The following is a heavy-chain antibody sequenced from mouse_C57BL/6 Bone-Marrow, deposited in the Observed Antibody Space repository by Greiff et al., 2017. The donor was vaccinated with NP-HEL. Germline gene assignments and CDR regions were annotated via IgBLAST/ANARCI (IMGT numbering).Heavy chain of an antibody. CDR1: GFTFSDYG. J-gene: IGHJ4*01. V-gene: IGHV5-15*01. Sequence: EVQRVESGGGLVQPGGSLKLSCAASGFTFSDYGMAWVRQAPRKGPEWVAFISNLAYRIYYADTVTGRFTISRENAKNTLYLEMSSLRSEDTAMYYCARQVYGSGAMDYWGQGTSVTVSS. D-gene: IGHD1-1*01. CDR2: ISNLAYRI. CDR3: ARQVYGSGAMDY.